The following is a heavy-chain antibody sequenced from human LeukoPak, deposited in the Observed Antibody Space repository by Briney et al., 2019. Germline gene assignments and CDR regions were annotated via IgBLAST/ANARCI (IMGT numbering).Heavy chain of an antibody. CDR2: ISSSGSII. CDR1: GFTFSSYE. J-gene: IGHJ3*02. Sequence: TGGSLRLSCAASGFTFSSYEMNWVRQAPGKGLEWVSYISSSGSIIYYADSVKGRFTFSRDNDKNSLYLLLNSLTAEDTAVYYCAREVGSSRAFDIWGQGTMVTVSS. D-gene: IGHD2-15*01. CDR3: AREVGSSRAFDI. V-gene: IGHV3-48*03.